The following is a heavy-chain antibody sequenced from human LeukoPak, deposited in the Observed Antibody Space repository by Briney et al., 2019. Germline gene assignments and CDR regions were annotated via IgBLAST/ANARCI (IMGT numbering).Heavy chain of an antibody. Sequence: GGSLRLSCAASGFTFSSYEMNWVRQAPGKGLEWVSYISSSGSTIYYADSVKGRFTISRDNAKNSLYLQMNSLRAEDTAVYYCARERGIWALWRKSYMDVWGKGTTVTISS. D-gene: IGHD3-10*01. CDR1: GFTFSSYE. CDR3: ARERGIWALWRKSYMDV. V-gene: IGHV3-48*03. CDR2: ISSSGSTI. J-gene: IGHJ6*03.